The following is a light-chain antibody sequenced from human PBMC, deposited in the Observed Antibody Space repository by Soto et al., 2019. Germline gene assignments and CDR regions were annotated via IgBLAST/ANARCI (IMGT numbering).Light chain of an antibody. CDR2: KAS. V-gene: IGKV1-5*03. J-gene: IGKJ1*01. CDR3: QHYNSYSEA. Sequence: IRMTQSPSSLSASVGDSFTITCRASQGINNYLAWFQQKPGKAPKLLIYKASTLKSGVPSRFSGSGSGTEFTLTISSLQPDDFATYYCQHYNSYSEAFGQGTKVDIK. CDR1: QGINNY.